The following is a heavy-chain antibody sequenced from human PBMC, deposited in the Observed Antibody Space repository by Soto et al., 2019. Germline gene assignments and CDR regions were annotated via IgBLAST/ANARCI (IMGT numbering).Heavy chain of an antibody. J-gene: IGHJ4*02. CDR3: AKDQSNSNPLNYFDF. CDR2: MCRTGANT. CDR1: GFTFSINA. Sequence: GGSLRLSCAVSGFTFSINAMTWVRQSPGKGLEWVSSMCRTGANTYYADSLKGRFTISRDKSKITLYLQINNQRAKDTAIYYCAKDQSNSNPLNYFDFWGPRTLVTASS. D-gene: IGHD3-22*01. V-gene: IGHV3-23*01.